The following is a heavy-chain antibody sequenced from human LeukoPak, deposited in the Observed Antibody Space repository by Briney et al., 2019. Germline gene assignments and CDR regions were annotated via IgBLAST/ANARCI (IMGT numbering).Heavy chain of an antibody. D-gene: IGHD2-2*01. CDR3: AREDCSSTSCPTDY. Sequence: ASVKVSCKASGYTFTSYAMHWVRQAPGQRLEWMGWINAGNGNTKYSQKFQGRVTITRDTSASTAYMELSSLRSEDTAVYYCAREDCSSTSCPTDYWGQGTLVTVSS. CDR2: INAGNGNT. CDR1: GYTFTSYA. J-gene: IGHJ4*02. V-gene: IGHV1-3*01.